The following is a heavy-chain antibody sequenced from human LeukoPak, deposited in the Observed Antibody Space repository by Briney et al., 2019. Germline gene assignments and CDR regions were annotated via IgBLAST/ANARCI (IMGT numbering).Heavy chain of an antibody. CDR2: INPNSGGT. V-gene: IGHV1-2*02. CDR3: ARGAGQLPSPYYYYYYMDV. Sequence: ASVKVSCKASGYTFTGYYMHWVRQAPGQGLEWMGWINPNSGGTNYAQKFQGRVTMTRDTSISTAYMELSRLRSDDTAVYYCARGAGQLPSPYYYYYYMDVWGKGTTVTVSS. CDR1: GYTFTGYY. J-gene: IGHJ6*03. D-gene: IGHD2-2*01.